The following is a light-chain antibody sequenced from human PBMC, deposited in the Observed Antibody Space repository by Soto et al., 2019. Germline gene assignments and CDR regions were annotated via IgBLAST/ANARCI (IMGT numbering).Light chain of an antibody. CDR1: SSDVGAYND. CDR3: NSYAGSNNLV. CDR2: EVT. V-gene: IGLV2-8*01. J-gene: IGLJ2*01. Sequence: QSALTQPPSASGSPGQSVTISCTGTSSDVGAYNDVSWYQQHPGEVPKLLIYEVTQRPSGVPDRFSGSKSGNTASLTVSGLQAEDEADYYCNSYAGSNNLVFGGGTKLTVL.